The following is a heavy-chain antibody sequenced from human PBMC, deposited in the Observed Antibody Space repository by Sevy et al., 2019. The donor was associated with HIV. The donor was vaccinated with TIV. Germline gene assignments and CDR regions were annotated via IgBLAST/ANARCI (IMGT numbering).Heavy chain of an antibody. CDR1: GFTFTSSA. Sequence: ASVKVSCKASGFTFTSSAVQWVRQARGQRLEWIGWIVVGSGNTNYARKFQERVTITRDMSTSTAYMELSSLRSEDTAGYYCAADACSYGSGNTADYWGQGTMVTVSS. V-gene: IGHV1-58*01. CDR2: IVVGSGNT. CDR3: AADACSYGSGNTADY. J-gene: IGHJ4*02. D-gene: IGHD3-10*01.